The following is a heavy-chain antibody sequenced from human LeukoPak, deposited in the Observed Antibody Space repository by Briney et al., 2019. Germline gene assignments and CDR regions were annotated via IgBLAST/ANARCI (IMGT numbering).Heavy chain of an antibody. J-gene: IGHJ4*02. D-gene: IGHD5-12*01. V-gene: IGHV3-23*01. CDR3: AKSAGVATIYFDC. CDR1: GYAFGSYA. CDR2: IGSDYDR. Sequence: GGSLRLSCTASGYAFGSYAMAWVRQAPGKGLEGVAAIGSDYDRVHEDSVKGRFTISRDNSKSTLYLQMDNLRPEDTAVDFCAKSAGVATIYFDCLGQGALVTVSS.